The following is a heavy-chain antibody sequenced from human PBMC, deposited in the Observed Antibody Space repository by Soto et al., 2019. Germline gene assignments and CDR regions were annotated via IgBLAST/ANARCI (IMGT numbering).Heavy chain of an antibody. J-gene: IGHJ5*02. Sequence: QVQLVESGGGVVQPGRSLRLSCAASGFTFSSYAMHWVRQAPGKGLEWVAVISYDGSNKYYADSVKGRFTISRDNFKNTLYLQMDILRGEDTAVYYCARVATVKTPSLDTWGQGTLVTVSS. CDR3: ARVATVKTPSLDT. CDR2: ISYDGSNK. D-gene: IGHD4-17*01. CDR1: GFTFSSYA. V-gene: IGHV3-30-3*01.